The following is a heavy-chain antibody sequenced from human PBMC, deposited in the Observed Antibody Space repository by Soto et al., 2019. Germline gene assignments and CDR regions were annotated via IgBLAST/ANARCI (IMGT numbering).Heavy chain of an antibody. CDR1: GYTFTSYA. CDR3: ASSDIVANYYMDF. J-gene: IGHJ6*03. CDR2: INAGNGNT. Sequence: ASVNASCKASGYTFTSYAMHWVRQAPGQRLEWMGWINAGNGNTKYSQKFQGRVTITRDTSASTAYMELSSLRSEDTAVYYCASSDIVANYYMDFWGKGTTVTVSS. V-gene: IGHV1-3*01. D-gene: IGHD5-12*01.